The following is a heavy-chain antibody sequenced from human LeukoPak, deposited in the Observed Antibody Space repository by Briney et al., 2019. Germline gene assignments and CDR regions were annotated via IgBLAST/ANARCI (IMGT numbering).Heavy chain of an antibody. CDR2: ISAYNGNT. J-gene: IGHJ4*02. Sequence: ASVKVSCKASGYTFTIYGISWVRQAPGQGLEWMGWISAYNGNTNYAQKRQGRVTMTTDTSTSTAYMELRSLRSDDTAVYYCARDQIPYYYDSSGYPVFDYWGQGTLVTVSS. CDR3: ARDQIPYYYDSSGYPVFDY. D-gene: IGHD3-22*01. V-gene: IGHV1-18*01. CDR1: GYTFTIYG.